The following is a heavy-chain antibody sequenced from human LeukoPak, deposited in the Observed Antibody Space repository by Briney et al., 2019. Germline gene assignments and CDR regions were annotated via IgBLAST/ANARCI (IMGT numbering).Heavy chain of an antibody. CDR1: GGSISSSSYS. Sequence: SETLSLTCTVSGGSISSSSYSWGWIRQPPGKGLEWIGNMYYSGSTYYNPSLKSRVTISVDTSKNQFSLKLSSVTAADTAVYYCAREMGTTVTDYFDYWGQGTLVTVSS. V-gene: IGHV4-39*07. CDR2: MYYSGST. J-gene: IGHJ4*02. D-gene: IGHD4-17*01. CDR3: AREMGTTVTDYFDY.